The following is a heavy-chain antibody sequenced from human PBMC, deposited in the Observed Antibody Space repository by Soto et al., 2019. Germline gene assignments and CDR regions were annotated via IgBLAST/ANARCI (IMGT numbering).Heavy chain of an antibody. V-gene: IGHV1-18*01. Sequence: QVQLVQSGAEVKKPGASVKVSCKASGYTFTSYGISWVRQAPGQGLEWMGWISAYNGNTNYAQKLQGRVTMTTDTPTSTAYIELRSLRSDDTAVYYCARDAGDYETGDNWFDPWGQGTLVTVSS. J-gene: IGHJ5*02. D-gene: IGHD4-17*01. CDR3: ARDAGDYETGDNWFDP. CDR2: ISAYNGNT. CDR1: GYTFTSYG.